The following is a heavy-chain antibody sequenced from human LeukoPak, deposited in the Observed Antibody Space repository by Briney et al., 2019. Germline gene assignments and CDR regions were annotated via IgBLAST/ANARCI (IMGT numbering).Heavy chain of an antibody. CDR1: GFTFTDHY. Sequence: ASVKVSCKSSGFTFTDHYIHWVRQGPGQGLEWTGYIGPHSTFTSSPQEFQGRVAMTRDASMSTAYMELTRLTSDDTAVYYCVREGEGPLSKDFDYWGQGTLVTVSS. J-gene: IGHJ4*02. D-gene: IGHD2/OR15-2a*01. CDR3: VREGEGPLSKDFDY. V-gene: IGHV1-2*02. CDR2: IGPHSTFT.